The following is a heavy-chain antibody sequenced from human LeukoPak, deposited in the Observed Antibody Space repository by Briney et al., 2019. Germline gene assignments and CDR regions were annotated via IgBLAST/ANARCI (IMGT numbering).Heavy chain of an antibody. J-gene: IGHJ4*02. D-gene: IGHD2-21*02. CDR3: AREQRGFQAYCGGDCYFDY. Sequence: SVKVSCKASGGTFSSYAISWVRQAPGQGLEWMGRIIPILGIANYAQKFQGRVTMTRDTSTSTVYMELSSLRSEDTAVYYCAREQRGFQAYCGGDCYFDYWGQGTLVTVSS. CDR1: GGTFSSYA. V-gene: IGHV1-69*04. CDR2: IIPILGIA.